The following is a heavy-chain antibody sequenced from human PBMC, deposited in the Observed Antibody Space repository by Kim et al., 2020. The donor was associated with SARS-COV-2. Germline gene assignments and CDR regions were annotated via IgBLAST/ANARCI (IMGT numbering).Heavy chain of an antibody. Sequence: GGSLRLSCAASGFTFSSYAMHWVRQAPGKGLEWVAVISYDGSNKYYADSVKGRFTISRDNSKNTLYLQMNSLRAEDTAVYYCARGKDSITMVRGDPYPSSYFDYCGQGTLVTVSS. CDR3: ARGKDSITMVRGDPYPSSYFDY. CDR1: GFTFSSYA. V-gene: IGHV3-30*04. J-gene: IGHJ4*02. CDR2: ISYDGSNK. D-gene: IGHD3-10*01.